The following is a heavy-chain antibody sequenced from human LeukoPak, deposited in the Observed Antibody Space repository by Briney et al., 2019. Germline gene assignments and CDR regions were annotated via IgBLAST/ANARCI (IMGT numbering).Heavy chain of an antibody. CDR3: ARFGDYGKMYYYYYTDV. D-gene: IGHD4-17*01. V-gene: IGHV3-48*01. J-gene: IGHJ6*03. Sequence: PGGSLRLSCAASGFTFSSYSMIWVRQAPGKGLEWVSYISSSSSTIYYADSVKGRFTISRDNAKNSLYLQMNSLRAEDTAVYYCARFGDYGKMYYYYYTDVWGKGTTVTVSS. CDR2: ISSSSSTI. CDR1: GFTFSSYS.